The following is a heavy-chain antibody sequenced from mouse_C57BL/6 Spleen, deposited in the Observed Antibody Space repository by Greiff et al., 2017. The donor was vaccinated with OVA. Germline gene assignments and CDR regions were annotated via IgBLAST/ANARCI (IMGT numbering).Heavy chain of an antibody. CDR1: GFNIKDDY. J-gene: IGHJ4*01. D-gene: IGHD2-4*01. Sequence: EVKLVESGAELVRPGASVKLSCTASGFNIKDDYMHWVKQRPEQGLEWIGWIDPENGDTEYASKFQGKATITADTSSNTAYLQLSSLTSEDTAVYYCTVMITRVPMDYWGQGTSVTVSS. CDR2: IDPENGDT. CDR3: TVMITRVPMDY. V-gene: IGHV14-4*01.